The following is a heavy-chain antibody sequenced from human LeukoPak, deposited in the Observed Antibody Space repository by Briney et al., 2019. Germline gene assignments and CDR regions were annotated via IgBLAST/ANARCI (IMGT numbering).Heavy chain of an antibody. CDR2: IYSGGST. J-gene: IGHJ4*02. V-gene: IGHV3-53*05. CDR1: GFTVSSNY. CDR3: AKDWGVYCSSSSCYFDY. D-gene: IGHD2-2*01. Sequence: PGGSLRLSCAASGFTVSSNYMSWVRQAPGKGLEWVSVIYSGGSTYYADSVKGRFTISRDNSKNTLYLQMNSLRPEDTAVYYCAKDWGVYCSSSSCYFDYWGQGTLVTVSS.